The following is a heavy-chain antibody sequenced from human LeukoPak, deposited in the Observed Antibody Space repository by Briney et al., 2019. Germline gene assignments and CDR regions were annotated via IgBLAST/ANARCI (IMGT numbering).Heavy chain of an antibody. V-gene: IGHV3-33*06. CDR3: AKDGGYDFWSGQQYYYYYMDV. J-gene: IGHJ6*03. CDR2: LWYDGSNK. CDR1: GFTFSSYG. D-gene: IGHD3-3*01. Sequence: GGSLRLSCAASGFTFSSYGMHWVRQAPGKGLEWVAVLWYDGSNKYYADSVKGRFTISRDNSKNTLYLQMNSLRAGDTAVYYCAKDGGYDFWSGQQYYYYYMDVWGKGTTVTVSS.